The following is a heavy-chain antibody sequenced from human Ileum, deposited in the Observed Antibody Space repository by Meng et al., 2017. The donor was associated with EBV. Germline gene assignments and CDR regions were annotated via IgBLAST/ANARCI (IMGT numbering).Heavy chain of an antibody. Sequence: QVHLQESGPGLVKPSQTLSLTCTVSGDTLFNGGHYWTWLRQPPGKGLEWIGYIFYTGSTYYNPSLKSRVTISLDLSKNQFSLNLTSVTAADTAVYYCARDSNGDYGWVDPWGQGTLVTV. CDR2: IFYTGST. D-gene: IGHD4-17*01. J-gene: IGHJ5*02. CDR1: GDTLFNGGHY. CDR3: ARDSNGDYGWVDP. V-gene: IGHV4-30-4*01.